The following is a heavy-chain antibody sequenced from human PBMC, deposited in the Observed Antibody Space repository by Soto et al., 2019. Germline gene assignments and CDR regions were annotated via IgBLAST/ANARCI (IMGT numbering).Heavy chain of an antibody. CDR1: GGSISSYY. Sequence: PSETLSLTCTVSGGSISSYYWSWIRQPPGKGLEWIGYIYYSGSTNYNPSLKSRVTISVDTSKNQFSLKLSSVTAADTAVYYCARARWDIAQTSPSNWFDPWGQGTLVTSPQ. CDR3: ARARWDIAQTSPSNWFDP. D-gene: IGHD2-15*01. J-gene: IGHJ5*02. CDR2: IYYSGST. V-gene: IGHV4-59*01.